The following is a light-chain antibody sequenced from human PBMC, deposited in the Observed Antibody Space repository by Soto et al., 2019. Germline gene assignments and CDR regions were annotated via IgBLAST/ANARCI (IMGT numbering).Light chain of an antibody. V-gene: IGKV1-5*01. Sequence: DIQMTQSPSTLSASVGDRVTITCRASQSISSWLAWYQQKPGKAPKLLIYDASSLESGVPSRFSGSGSGTEFTLTISSLQPDDFATYYCQQYINWPPLTFGGGTKVEIK. CDR3: QQYINWPPLT. J-gene: IGKJ4*01. CDR2: DAS. CDR1: QSISSW.